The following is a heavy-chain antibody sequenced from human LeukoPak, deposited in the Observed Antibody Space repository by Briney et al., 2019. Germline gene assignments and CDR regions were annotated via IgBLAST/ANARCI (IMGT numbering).Heavy chain of an antibody. D-gene: IGHD2-15*01. J-gene: IGHJ4*02. CDR3: AKDGSLYCSGGSCSLDY. Sequence: SETLSLTCTVSGGSISSYYWSWIRQPPGKGLEWIGYIYYSGSTNYNPSLKSRVTISVDTSKNQFSLKLGSVTAADTAVYYCAKDGSLYCSGGSCSLDYWGQGTLVTVSS. V-gene: IGHV4-59*01. CDR2: IYYSGST. CDR1: GGSISSYY.